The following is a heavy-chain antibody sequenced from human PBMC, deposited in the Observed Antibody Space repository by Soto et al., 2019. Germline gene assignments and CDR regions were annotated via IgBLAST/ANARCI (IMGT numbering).Heavy chain of an antibody. J-gene: IGHJ6*02. CDR1: GYTFTSYG. CDR2: ISAYNGNT. Sequence: ASVKVSCKASGYTFTSYGISWVRQAPGQGLEWMGWISAYNGNTNYAQKLQGRVTMTTDTSTSTAYMELRSLRSDDTAVYYCARGIFGLVIIDYGMDVWGQGTTVTVYS. V-gene: IGHV1-18*01. CDR3: ARGIFGLVIIDYGMDV. D-gene: IGHD3-3*01.